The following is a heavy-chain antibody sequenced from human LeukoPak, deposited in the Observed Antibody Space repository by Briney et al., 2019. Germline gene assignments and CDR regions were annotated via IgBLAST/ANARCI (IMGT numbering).Heavy chain of an antibody. J-gene: IGHJ4*02. CDR2: ISGSGGST. Sequence: GGSPRLSCAASGFTFSSYAMSWVRQAPGKGLEWVSAISGSGGSTYYADSVKGRFTISRDNSKNTLYLQMNSLRAEDTAVYYCAKGPFSSGWSFDYWGQGTLVTVSS. CDR3: AKGPFSSGWSFDY. CDR1: GFTFSSYA. V-gene: IGHV3-23*01. D-gene: IGHD6-19*01.